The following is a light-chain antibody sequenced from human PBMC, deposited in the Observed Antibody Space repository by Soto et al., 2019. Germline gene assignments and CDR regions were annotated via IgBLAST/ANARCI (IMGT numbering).Light chain of an antibody. CDR2: DAS. V-gene: IGKV3-11*01. CDR3: QQRLSWPPLT. Sequence: EIVLTQSPATLSLSPGERATLSCRASQSISRYLAWYQQKPGQAPRLLIHDASNRATGIPARFSGSVSETDFTLTISSLEPEDFAVYYCQQRLSWPPLTFGGGTKVENK. CDR1: QSISRY. J-gene: IGKJ4*01.